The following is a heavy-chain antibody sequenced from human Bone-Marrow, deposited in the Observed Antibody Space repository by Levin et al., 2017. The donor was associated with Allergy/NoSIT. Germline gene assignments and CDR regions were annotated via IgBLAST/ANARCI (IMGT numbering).Heavy chain of an antibody. CDR1: GFTFNDYT. V-gene: IGHV3-43*01. Sequence: GESLKISCAASGFTFNDYTMHWVRQAPQRGLEWVSLISWDASTTYYADSVRGRFTISRDNSKNALYLQMNSLTTEDTALYYCAKDLSPWIAATCNFEYWGQGTLFAVSS. CDR3: AKDLSPWIAATCNFEY. CDR2: ISWDASTT. J-gene: IGHJ4*02. D-gene: IGHD6-13*01.